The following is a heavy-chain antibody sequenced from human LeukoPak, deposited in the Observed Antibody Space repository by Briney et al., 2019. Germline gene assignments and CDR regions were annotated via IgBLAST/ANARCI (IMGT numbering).Heavy chain of an antibody. CDR1: GYSFTSYW. V-gene: IGHV5-51*01. CDR2: IYPDDSDT. Sequence: GESLKISCKGSGYSFTSYWIGWVRQMPGKGLEWMGTIYPDDSDTRYSPSFQGQVTIPADRSITTAYLQWSSLNASDTAMYYCARHLGLRTLDYRGQGTLVTVSS. CDR3: ARHLGLRTLDY. D-gene: IGHD3/OR15-3a*01. J-gene: IGHJ4*02.